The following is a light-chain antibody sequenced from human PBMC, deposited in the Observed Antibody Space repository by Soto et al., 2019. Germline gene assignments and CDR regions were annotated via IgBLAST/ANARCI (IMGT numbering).Light chain of an antibody. Sequence: VVMPPSPLSLPVTLGQPASISCRSSQSLVHSDGNAYLKWFHQRPGKSPRRLIYKVSNRDSGVPDRFSGSVAGTDFTLKISRVEAEDVGVYYCMQNAHWPHTFGQGTKLEIK. CDR2: KVS. CDR3: MQNAHWPHT. CDR1: QSLVHSDGNAY. V-gene: IGKV2-30*02. J-gene: IGKJ2*01.